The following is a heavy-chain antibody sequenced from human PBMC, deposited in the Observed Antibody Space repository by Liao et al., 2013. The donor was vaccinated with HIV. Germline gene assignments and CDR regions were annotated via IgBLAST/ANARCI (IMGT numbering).Heavy chain of an antibody. Sequence: QLQLQESGPGLVKPSQTLSLTCSVSGDSISIDDFSWSWIRQPPGKGLEWVGYMYHSGSTFYSPSLKSRVTISVDKSKNQISLKLSSVTAADTAVYYCARVIEDRGPYYYYYMDVWGKGTTVTVSS. V-gene: IGHV4-30-2*01. D-gene: IGHD3-16*02. CDR1: GDSISIDDFS. CDR2: MYHSGST. J-gene: IGHJ6*03. CDR3: ARVIEDRGPYYYYYMDV.